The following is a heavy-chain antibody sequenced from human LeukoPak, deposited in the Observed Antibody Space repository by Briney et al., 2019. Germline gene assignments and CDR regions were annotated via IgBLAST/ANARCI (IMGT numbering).Heavy chain of an antibody. V-gene: IGHV3-66*01. CDR2: LYSGGAT. CDR3: TRDSANYHFAY. CDR1: GFTVKDNF. Sequence: GGSLRLSCAASGFTVKDNFMRWVRQAPGKGLEWVSVLYSGGATYYADSVKGRFTISRDNSKNIVFLQMNDLRTEDTAFYYCTRDSANYHFAYWGQGALVTVSS. D-gene: IGHD4/OR15-4a*01. J-gene: IGHJ4*02.